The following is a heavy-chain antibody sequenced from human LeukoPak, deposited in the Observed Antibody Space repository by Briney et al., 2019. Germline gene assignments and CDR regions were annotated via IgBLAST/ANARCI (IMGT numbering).Heavy chain of an antibody. D-gene: IGHD3-10*01. CDR2: MNPNSGNT. V-gene: IGHV1-8*01. Sequence: GASVKVSCKASGYTFTSYDINWVRQATGQGLEWMGWMNPNSGNTGYAQKFQGRVTITADKSTSTAYMELSSLRSEDTAVYYCARVPHGRVYGPPYYFDYWGQGTLVTVSS. J-gene: IGHJ4*02. CDR1: GYTFTSYD. CDR3: ARVPHGRVYGPPYYFDY.